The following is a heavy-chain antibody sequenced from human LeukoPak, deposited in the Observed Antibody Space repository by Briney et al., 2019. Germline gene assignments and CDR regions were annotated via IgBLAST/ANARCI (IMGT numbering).Heavy chain of an antibody. J-gene: IGHJ4*02. V-gene: IGHV3-9*01. CDR1: GFTFDDYA. Sequence: GRSLRLSCAASGFTFDDYAMHWVQQAPGKGLEWVSGISWNSGSIGYADSVKGRFTISRDNSKNMLYLEMNSLSTEDTAVYYCAKVRYCSGVNCYPDDNWGQGTLVTVSS. CDR2: ISWNSGSI. CDR3: AKVRYCSGVNCYPDDN. D-gene: IGHD2-15*01.